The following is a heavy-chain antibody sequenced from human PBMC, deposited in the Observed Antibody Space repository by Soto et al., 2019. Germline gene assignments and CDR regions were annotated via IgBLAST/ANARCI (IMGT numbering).Heavy chain of an antibody. CDR1: NGSINSASHF. CDR3: ARVPGP. D-gene: IGHD7-27*01. Sequence: SETLSLTCSVSNGSINSASHFWSWLRQHPGKGLEWLGYIYHSGSTYYNPSLKSRVTISVDRSKNQFSLKLSSVTAADTAVYYCARVPGPWGQGTLVTV. J-gene: IGHJ5*02. CDR2: IYHSGST. V-gene: IGHV4-30-2*01.